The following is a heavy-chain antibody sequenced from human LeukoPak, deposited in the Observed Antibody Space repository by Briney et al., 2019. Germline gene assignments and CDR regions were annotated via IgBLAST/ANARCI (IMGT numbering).Heavy chain of an antibody. V-gene: IGHV3-30*18. CDR1: GFTFSSYG. J-gene: IGHJ4*02. D-gene: IGHD3-9*01. CDR2: ISSDGSNK. CDR3: AKEGGYYDILSNPYYLDY. Sequence: PGRSLRLSCAASGFTFSSYGMHWVRQAPGKGLEWVAVISSDGSNKYYADSVKGRFTISRDNSKNTLYLQMNSLRAEDTAVYYCAKEGGYYDILSNPYYLDYWGQGTLVTVSS.